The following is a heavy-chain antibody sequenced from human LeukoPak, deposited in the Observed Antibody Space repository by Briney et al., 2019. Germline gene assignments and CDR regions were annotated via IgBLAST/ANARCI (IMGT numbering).Heavy chain of an antibody. J-gene: IGHJ5*02. V-gene: IGHV1-46*01. CDR3: ARILGYCSSTSCYDWFDP. Sequence: ASVKVSCKASGYTFTSYYMHWVRQAPGQGLEWMGIINPSGGSTSYAQKFQGRVTMTTDTSTSTAYMELRSLRSDDTAVYYCARILGYCSSTSCYDWFDPWGQGTLVTVSS. CDR2: INPSGGST. CDR1: GYTFTSYY. D-gene: IGHD2-2*01.